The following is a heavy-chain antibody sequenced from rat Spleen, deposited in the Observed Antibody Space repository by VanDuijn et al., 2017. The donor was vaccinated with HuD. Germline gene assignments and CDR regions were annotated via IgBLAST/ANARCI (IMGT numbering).Heavy chain of an antibody. CDR3: ARSDFSSPYYFDY. Sequence: QVQLKESGPGLVQPSQTLSLTCTVSGFSISSYGVIWVRQPPGKGLEWMGVIWGNGNTNYNSVFKSRLSISRDTSKSQVYLKMNSLQAEDTATYYCARSDFSSPYYFDYWGQGVMVTVSS. D-gene: IGHD1-2*01. CDR2: IWGNGNT. V-gene: IGHV2-13*01. CDR1: GFSISSYG. J-gene: IGHJ2*01.